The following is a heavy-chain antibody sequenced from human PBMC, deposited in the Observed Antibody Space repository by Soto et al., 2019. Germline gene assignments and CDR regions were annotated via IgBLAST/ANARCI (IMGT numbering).Heavy chain of an antibody. V-gene: IGHV3-21*04. J-gene: IGHJ6*02. CDR3: ARDRGYYHDRSPYYYYGMGV. CDR2: ISSSSTYI. CDR1: GFTFSSYA. D-gene: IGHD3-22*01. Sequence: PGGSLRLSCAASGFTFSSYAMNWVRQAPGKGLEWVSSISSSSTYIYYADSVEGRFTISRDNAKDSLYLQINSLTADDTAVYYCARDRGYYHDRSPYYYYGMGVWGQGTTVTVSS.